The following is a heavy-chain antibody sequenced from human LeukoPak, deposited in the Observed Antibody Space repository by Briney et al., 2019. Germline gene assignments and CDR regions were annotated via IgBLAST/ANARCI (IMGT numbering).Heavy chain of an antibody. CDR2: IYYSGST. V-gene: IGHV4-31*03. J-gene: IGHJ4*02. Sequence: PSQTLSLTCTVSGGSISSGGYYWSWLRPHPGKGLEWIGYIYYSGSTYYNPSLKSRVTISVDTSKNQFSLKLSSVTTADTAVYYCARARSTNFDYWGQGTLVTVSS. CDR3: ARARSTNFDY. CDR1: GGSISSGGYY. D-gene: IGHD2-2*01.